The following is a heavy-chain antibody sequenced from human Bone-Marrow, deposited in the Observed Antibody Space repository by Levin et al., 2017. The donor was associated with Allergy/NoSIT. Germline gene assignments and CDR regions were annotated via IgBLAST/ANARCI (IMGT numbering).Heavy chain of an antibody. Sequence: GGSLRLSCAASGFTVSSNYMSWVRQAPGKGLEWVSVIYSGGSTYYADSVKGRFTISRDNSKNTLYLQMNSLRAEDTAVYYCARDRVVPAAMCDSPAYYYYYGMDVWGQGTTVTVSS. CDR2: IYSGGST. CDR3: ARDRVVPAAMCDSPAYYYYYGMDV. J-gene: IGHJ6*02. D-gene: IGHD2-2*01. CDR1: GFTVSSNY. V-gene: IGHV3-66*01.